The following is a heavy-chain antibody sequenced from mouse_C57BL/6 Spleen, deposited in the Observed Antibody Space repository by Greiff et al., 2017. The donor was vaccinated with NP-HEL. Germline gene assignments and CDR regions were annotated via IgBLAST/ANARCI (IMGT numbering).Heavy chain of an antibody. J-gene: IGHJ2*01. CDR3: ARMGYSNCYFDY. CDR1: GFTFTDYY. V-gene: IGHV7-3*01. Sequence: EVKVEESGGGLVQPGGSLSLSCAASGFTFTDYYMSWVRQPPGKALEWLGFIRNKANGYTTEYSASVKGRFTISRDNSQSILYLQMKALISEDSATYYCARMGYSNCYFDYWGQGTTLTVSS. D-gene: IGHD2-5*01. CDR2: IRNKANGYTT.